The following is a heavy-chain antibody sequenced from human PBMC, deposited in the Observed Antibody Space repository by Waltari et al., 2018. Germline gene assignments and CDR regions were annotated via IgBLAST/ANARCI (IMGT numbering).Heavy chain of an antibody. CDR1: GFPFSSYG. CDR3: ARGGGDYDILRY. J-gene: IGHJ4*02. CDR2: IWYDGSNK. Sequence: QVQLVESGGGVVQPGRSLRLSCAASGFPFSSYGLHWVRQAPGKGLEWVAVIWYDGSNKYYADSVKGRFTISRDNSKNTLYLQMNSLRAEDTAVYYCARGGGDYDILRYWGQGTLVTVSS. D-gene: IGHD3-9*01. V-gene: IGHV3-33*01.